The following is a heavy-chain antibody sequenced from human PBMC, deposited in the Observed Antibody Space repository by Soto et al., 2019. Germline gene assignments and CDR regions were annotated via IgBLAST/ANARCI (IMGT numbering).Heavy chain of an antibody. Sequence: QVQLVESGGGLVRPGGSLRLSCAASGFTFSDYYMTWIRQAPGKGLEWVSYITGSSAYTNYADSVKVRFTISSDNVKNSLYLHMNSLRVEDTAVYYCEREYYYGMDVWGLGTTVTVSS. CDR3: EREYYYGMDV. CDR2: ITGSSAYT. J-gene: IGHJ6*02. V-gene: IGHV3-11*05. CDR1: GFTFSDYY.